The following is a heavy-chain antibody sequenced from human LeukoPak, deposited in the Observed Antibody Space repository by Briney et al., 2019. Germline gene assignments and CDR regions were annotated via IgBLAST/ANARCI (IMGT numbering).Heavy chain of an antibody. Sequence: SETLSLTCAVSGGYISSSSYYWGWIRQPPGKGLEWIGSLYYSGNTYYNPSLKSRVTISVDMSKNQFSLKLRSVTAADTAVYYCARDGRFGELVDPFDYWGQGTLVTVSS. CDR2: LYYSGNT. V-gene: IGHV4-39*07. J-gene: IGHJ4*02. CDR3: ARDGRFGELVDPFDY. CDR1: GGYISSSSYY. D-gene: IGHD3-10*01.